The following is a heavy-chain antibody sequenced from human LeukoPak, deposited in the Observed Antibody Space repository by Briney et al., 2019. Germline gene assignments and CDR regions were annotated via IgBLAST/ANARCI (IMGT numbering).Heavy chain of an antibody. J-gene: IGHJ4*02. D-gene: IGHD3-3*01. CDR2: IYYSGST. V-gene: IGHV4-39*01. CDR3: ARRTIFADAAAL. Sequence: KTSETLSLTCTVSGGSISSSSYYWGWIRQPPGKGLEWIGSIYYSGSTYYNPPLKSRVTISVDTSKNQFSLKLSSVTAADTAVYYCARRTIFADAAALWGQGTLVTVSS. CDR1: GGSISSSSYY.